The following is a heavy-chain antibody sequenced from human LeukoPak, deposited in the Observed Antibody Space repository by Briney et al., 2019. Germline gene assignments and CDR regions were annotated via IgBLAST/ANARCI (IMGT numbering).Heavy chain of an antibody. Sequence: SETLSLTCAVYGGSFSGYYWSWIRQPPGKGLEWIGEINHSGSTNYNPSLKSRVTISVDTSKNQFSLKLSSVTAADTDVYYCARGLDYDYVWGSYRYTSFDYWGQGTLVTVSS. V-gene: IGHV4-34*01. CDR2: INHSGST. J-gene: IGHJ4*02. CDR3: ARGLDYDYVWGSYRYTSFDY. CDR1: GGSFSGYY. D-gene: IGHD3-16*02.